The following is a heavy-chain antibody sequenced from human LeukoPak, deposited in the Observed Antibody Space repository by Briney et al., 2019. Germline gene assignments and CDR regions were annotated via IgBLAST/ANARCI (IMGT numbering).Heavy chain of an antibody. CDR2: INAGNGNT. Sequence: GASVKVSCKASGYTFTSYAMHWVRQAPGQRLEWMGWINAGNGNTKYSRKFQGRVTITRDTSASTAYMELSSLRSEDTAVYYCARTLLGYSSGWYPFDYWGQGTLVTVSS. CDR3: ARTLLGYSSGWYPFDY. CDR1: GYTFTSYA. J-gene: IGHJ4*02. V-gene: IGHV1-3*01. D-gene: IGHD6-19*01.